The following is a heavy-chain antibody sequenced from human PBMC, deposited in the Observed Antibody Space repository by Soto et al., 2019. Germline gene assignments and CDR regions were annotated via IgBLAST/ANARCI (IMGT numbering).Heavy chain of an antibody. CDR1: GYILSTYY. Sequence: ASVKVSCKASGYILSTYYMYWVRQAPGQGLEWMGVINPGVGSTRYAQKFQGRVIMTSDTSTSTVYMELSSLRSDDTAVYYCARAVGYYYGMDVWGQGTMVTVSS. J-gene: IGHJ6*02. CDR3: ARAVGYYYGMDV. CDR2: INPGVGST. D-gene: IGHD6-19*01. V-gene: IGHV1-46*01.